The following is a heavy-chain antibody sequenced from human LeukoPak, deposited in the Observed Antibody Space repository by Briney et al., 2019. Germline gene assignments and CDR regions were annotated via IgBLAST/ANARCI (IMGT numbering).Heavy chain of an antibody. CDR1: GFTFRNHG. CDR2: ISPSGGGT. Sequence: GGSLRLSCAASGFTFRNHGMNWVRQAPGKGLEWVSGISPSGGGTYYADSVKGRFTISRDDSKNTLSLQMNSLRVEATALYYCAQDIAWGAFEHWGQGTLVTVSS. D-gene: IGHD7-27*01. V-gene: IGHV3-23*01. J-gene: IGHJ4*02. CDR3: AQDIAWGAFEH.